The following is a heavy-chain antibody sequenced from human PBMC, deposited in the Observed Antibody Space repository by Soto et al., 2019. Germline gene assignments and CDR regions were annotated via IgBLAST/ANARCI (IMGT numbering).Heavy chain of an antibody. CDR2: TYYRTRWYY. J-gene: IGHJ6*03. V-gene: IGHV6-1*01. D-gene: IGHD1-7*01. CDR3: AGTTSHYWYYMDV. Sequence: QVPLQESGPGLVKPSQTLSLTCVISGDSVSSNSAAWNWIRQSPSRGLEWLGRTYYRTRWYYDYAVFVRSRITVNPDTSKNAFAKQLTVVTAEDTVVYYCAGTTSHYWYYMDVWGKGTTVTVSS. CDR1: GDSVSSNSAA.